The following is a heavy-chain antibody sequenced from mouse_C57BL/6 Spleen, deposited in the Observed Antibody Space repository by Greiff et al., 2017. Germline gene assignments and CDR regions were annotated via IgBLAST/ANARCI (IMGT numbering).Heavy chain of an antibody. D-gene: IGHD2-4*01. CDR3: ARSLDYDYSPYWYFDV. CDR2: IFPGSGST. J-gene: IGHJ1*03. V-gene: IGHV1-75*01. CDR1: GYTFTDYY. Sequence: QVQLQQSGPELVKPGASVKISCKASGYTFTDYYINWVKQRPGQGLEWIGWIFPGSGSTYYNEKFKGKATLTVDKSSSTAYMLLSSLTSEDSAVYFCARSLDYDYSPYWYFDVWGTGTTVTVSS.